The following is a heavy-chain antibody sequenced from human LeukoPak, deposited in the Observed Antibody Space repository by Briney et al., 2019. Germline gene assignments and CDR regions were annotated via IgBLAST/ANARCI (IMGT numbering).Heavy chain of an antibody. J-gene: IGHJ4*02. D-gene: IGHD5-24*01. CDR3: AKDRPDGYHGYFFDY. V-gene: IGHV3-23*01. CDR1: RLTFSSYA. CDR2: ISSSGDNT. Sequence: PGGSLRLSCTASRLTFSSYAMSWVPQAPGKGLQWVSGISSSGDNTYYADSVRGRFTISRDNSKNTLYLQMSSLTAEDTAVYYCAKDRPDGYHGYFFDYWGQGTLVTVSS.